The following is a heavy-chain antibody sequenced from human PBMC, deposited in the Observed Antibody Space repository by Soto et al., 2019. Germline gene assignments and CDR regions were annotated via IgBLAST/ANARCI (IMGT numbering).Heavy chain of an antibody. J-gene: IGHJ6*02. CDR3: PKSGTTSDYYYYYGMDV. Sequence: ASVKVSCKVSGYTLTELSMHWVRQAPGKGLEWMGGFDPEDGETIYAQKFQGRVTMTEDTSTDTAYMELSSLRSEDTAVYYCPKSGTTSDYYYYYGMDVWGQGTRVTVSS. V-gene: IGHV1-24*01. D-gene: IGHD1-7*01. CDR2: FDPEDGET. CDR1: GYTLTELS.